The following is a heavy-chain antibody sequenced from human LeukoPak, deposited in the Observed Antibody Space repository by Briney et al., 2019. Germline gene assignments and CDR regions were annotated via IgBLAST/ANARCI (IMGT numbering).Heavy chain of an antibody. Sequence: SVKVSCTASRGTFSSYAISWVRQAPGQRLEWMGRIIPIFGIANYAQKFQGRVTITADKSTSTAYMELSSLRSEDTAVYYCARDTDTAMERYGMDVWGQGTTVTVSS. CDR2: IIPIFGIA. CDR3: ARDTDTAMERYGMDV. D-gene: IGHD5-18*01. V-gene: IGHV1-69*04. CDR1: RGTFSSYA. J-gene: IGHJ6*02.